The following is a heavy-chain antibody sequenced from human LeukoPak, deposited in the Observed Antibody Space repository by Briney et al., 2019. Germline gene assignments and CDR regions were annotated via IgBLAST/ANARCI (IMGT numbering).Heavy chain of an antibody. D-gene: IGHD5-18*01. J-gene: IGHJ4*02. CDR1: GFTVRSIY. Sequence: GGSLRLSCAASGFTVRSIYMTWVRQAPGKGLEWVSSFYSGGSSYYADSVKGRFIISRDSSTDTLYLQMNSLRVEDTDVYFCARDRGYGYGFFDYWGRGTLVTVSS. CDR2: FYSGGSS. CDR3: ARDRGYGYGFFDY. V-gene: IGHV3-53*01.